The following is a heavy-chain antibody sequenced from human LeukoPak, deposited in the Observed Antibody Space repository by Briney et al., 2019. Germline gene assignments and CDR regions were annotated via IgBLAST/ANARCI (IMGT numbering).Heavy chain of an antibody. CDR1: GGSIRSGDYY. V-gene: IGHV4-30-4*01. J-gene: IGHJ6*02. CDR2: IHYSGSA. Sequence: SETLSLTCTVSGGSIRSGDYYWSWIRQPPEKGLEWIGNIHYSGSAYYNPSLESRVTMSVDTSKNQFSLKLDSVTAADTALYYCARDLRYDTRTDVWGQGTTVTVSS. D-gene: IGHD3-22*01. CDR3: ARDLRYDTRTDV.